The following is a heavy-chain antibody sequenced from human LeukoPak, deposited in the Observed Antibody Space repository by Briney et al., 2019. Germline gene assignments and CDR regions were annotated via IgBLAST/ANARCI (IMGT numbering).Heavy chain of an antibody. Sequence: ASVKVSCKASGYNCTDYHMHWVRQAPGQGPEWMGWINPNSGDTNYAQEFQGRVTMTRDTSISTAYMELSRLRSDDTAVYYCARENWYFDYWGQGTPVTVSS. CDR3: ARENWYFDY. CDR1: GYNCTDYH. J-gene: IGHJ4*02. V-gene: IGHV1-2*02. CDR2: INPNSGDT.